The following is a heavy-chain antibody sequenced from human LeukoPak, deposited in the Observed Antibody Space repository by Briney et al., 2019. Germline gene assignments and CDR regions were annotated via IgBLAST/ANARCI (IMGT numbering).Heavy chain of an antibody. Sequence: SETLSLTCAVYGGSFSGYYWSWIRQPPGKGLEWIGEINHSGSTNYNPSLKSRVTISVDTSKNQLSLKLSSVTAAETAVYYCARVETYGAVGYWGQGTLVTVSS. V-gene: IGHV4-34*01. J-gene: IGHJ4*02. CDR3: ARVETYGAVGY. D-gene: IGHD1-1*01. CDR2: INHSGST. CDR1: GGSFSGYY.